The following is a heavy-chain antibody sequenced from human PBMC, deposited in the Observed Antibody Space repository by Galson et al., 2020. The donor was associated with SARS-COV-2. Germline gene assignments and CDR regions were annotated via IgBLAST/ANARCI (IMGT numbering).Heavy chain of an antibody. Sequence: ASETLSLTCAVSGGSISSGGYSWSWIRQPPGKGLECIVYIYHSGRTYYNPSLKSRVTISVDRSKNQLSLKLISVTAADTAVYYCAGYCSGGRCHHNDAFDIWGQGTMVTVSS. J-gene: IGHJ3*02. D-gene: IGHD2-15*01. CDR1: GGSISSGGYS. V-gene: IGHV4-30-2*01. CDR2: IYHSGRT. CDR3: AGYCSGGRCHHNDAFDI.